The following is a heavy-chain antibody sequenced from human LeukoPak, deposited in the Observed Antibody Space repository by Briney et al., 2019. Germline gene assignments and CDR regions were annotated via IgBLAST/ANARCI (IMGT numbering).Heavy chain of an antibody. Sequence: GGSLRLSCAASGFTFSSFDMHWVRQPTGQGLEWVSTIGTASDTYYPGSVEGRFTLSRDNAKNSLYLQMNSLIAGDTAVYYCARGPPRGKYYYMDVWGKGTTVTVSS. V-gene: IGHV3-13*01. J-gene: IGHJ6*03. CDR2: IGTASDT. D-gene: IGHD1-1*01. CDR3: ARGPPRGKYYYMDV. CDR1: GFTFSSFD.